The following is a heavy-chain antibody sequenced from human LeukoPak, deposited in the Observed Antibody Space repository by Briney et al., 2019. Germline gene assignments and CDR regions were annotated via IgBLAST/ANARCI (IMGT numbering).Heavy chain of an antibody. CDR1: GGSISSGSHY. CDR2: IYTSGST. J-gene: IGHJ4*02. Sequence: SQTLSLTCTVSGGSISSGSHYWSWIRQPAGKGLEWIGRIYTSGSTNYNPSLKSRVTISVDTSKNQFSLKLSSVTAADTAVYYCARDYTVTTGDDYWGQGTLVTVSS. CDR3: ARDYTVTTGDDY. V-gene: IGHV4-61*02. D-gene: IGHD4-17*01.